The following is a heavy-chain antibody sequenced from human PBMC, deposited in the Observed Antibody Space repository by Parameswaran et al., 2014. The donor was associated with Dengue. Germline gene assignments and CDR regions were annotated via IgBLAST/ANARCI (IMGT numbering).Heavy chain of an antibody. CDR2: INPNSGGT. CDR1: GYTFTGYY. Sequence: PGASVKVSCKASGYTFTGYYMHWVRQAPGQGLEWMGWINPNSGGTNYAQKFQGRVTMTRDTSISTAYMELSRLRSDDTAVYYCARVSGITGTAGMDVWGQGTTVTVSS. D-gene: IGHD1-7*01. CDR3: ARVSGITGTAGMDV. V-gene: IGHV1-2*02. J-gene: IGHJ6*02.